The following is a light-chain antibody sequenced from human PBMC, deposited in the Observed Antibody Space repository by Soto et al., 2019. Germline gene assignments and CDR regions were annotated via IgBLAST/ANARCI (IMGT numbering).Light chain of an antibody. CDR2: DVN. Sequence: QSVLTQPPSVSESPGQSVTISCTGTSSDGGSSNRVSWYQQPPGTAPKVIIYDVNNRPSGVPDRFSWANSGNTASLTICGLHADDEADYYCISYTSSSTYVFGTGTKLTVL. CDR1: SSDGGSSNR. CDR3: ISYTSSSTYV. V-gene: IGLV2-18*02. J-gene: IGLJ1*01.